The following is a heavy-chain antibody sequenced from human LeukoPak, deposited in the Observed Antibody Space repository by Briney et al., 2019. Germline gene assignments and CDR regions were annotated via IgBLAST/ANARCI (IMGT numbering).Heavy chain of an antibody. J-gene: IGHJ4*02. Sequence: PGGSLTLSCAASGFTFSRYSMICVRQAPGKGLECVSYISSSSSNIYYADSMKGRFTISRDNAKNSLYLQMNSLRDEDTAVYYCAREGIANDYWGQGTLVTVSS. V-gene: IGHV3-48*02. D-gene: IGHD2/OR15-2a*01. CDR3: AREGIANDY. CDR2: ISSSSSNI. CDR1: GFTFSRYS.